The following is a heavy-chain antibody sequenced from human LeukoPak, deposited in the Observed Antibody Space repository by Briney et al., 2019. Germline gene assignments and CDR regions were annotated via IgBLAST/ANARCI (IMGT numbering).Heavy chain of an antibody. Sequence: GGSLRLSCAASGFTFSSYGMHWVRQAPGKGPEWLAVIWYDGSKKYYAASVQGRFTISRDNCKNTLYLRMNSLRVEDSAVYYCARDELNSYYYDSSGYWAFWGQGTLLTVSS. D-gene: IGHD3-22*01. CDR3: ARDELNSYYYDSSGYWAF. CDR2: IWYDGSKK. CDR1: GFTFSSYG. J-gene: IGHJ4*02. V-gene: IGHV3-33*01.